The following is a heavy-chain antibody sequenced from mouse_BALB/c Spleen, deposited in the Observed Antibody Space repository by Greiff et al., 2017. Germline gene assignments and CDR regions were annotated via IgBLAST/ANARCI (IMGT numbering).Heavy chain of an antibody. J-gene: IGHJ4*01. CDR3: TRGENWDRAMDY. CDR1: GYTFTSYW. V-gene: IGHV1-69*02. D-gene: IGHD4-1*01. Sequence: VQLQQPGAELVRPGPSVKLSCKASGYTFTSYWINWVKQRPGQGLEWIGNIYPSDSYTNYNQKFKDKATLTVDKSSSTAYMQLSSPTSEDSAVYYCTRGENWDRAMDYWGQGTSVTVSS. CDR2: IYPSDSYT.